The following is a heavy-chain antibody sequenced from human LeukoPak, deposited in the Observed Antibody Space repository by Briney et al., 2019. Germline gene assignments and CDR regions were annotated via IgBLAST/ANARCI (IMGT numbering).Heavy chain of an antibody. J-gene: IGHJ6*02. CDR3: ARWVVVPPYYGMDV. CDR2: ISSSSSYI. CDR1: GFTFSSYS. V-gene: IGHV3-21*01. D-gene: IGHD2-2*01. Sequence: PGGSLRLSCAASGFTFSSYSMNWVRQAPGKGLEWVSSISSSSSYIYYADSVKGRFTISRDNAKNSLYLQMNSLRAEDTAVYYYARWVVVPPYYGMDVWGQGTTVTVSS.